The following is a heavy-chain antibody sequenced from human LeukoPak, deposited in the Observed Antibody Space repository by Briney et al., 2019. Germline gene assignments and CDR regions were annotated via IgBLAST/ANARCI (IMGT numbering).Heavy chain of an antibody. CDR2: IIPIFGTA. CDR1: GGTFSSYA. D-gene: IGHD3-22*01. Sequence: ASVKVSCKASGGTFSSYAISWVRQAPGQGLEWMGGIIPIFGTANYAQKFQGRVTITADKSTSTAYMELSSLRSEDTAVYYCARGGYDSSGYYWFAAFDIWGQGTMVTVSS. V-gene: IGHV1-69*06. CDR3: ARGGYDSSGYYWFAAFDI. J-gene: IGHJ3*02.